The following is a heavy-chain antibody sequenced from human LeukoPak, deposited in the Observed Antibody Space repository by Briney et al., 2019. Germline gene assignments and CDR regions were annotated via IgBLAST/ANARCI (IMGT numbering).Heavy chain of an antibody. CDR1: GGSINNYY. D-gene: IGHD2-15*01. V-gene: IGHV4-59*01. J-gene: IGHJ4*02. Sequence: SETLSLTCTVSGGSINNYYWSWIRQPPGKTLEWIGYIYYSGRTNYNPSLKGRITISVDSSKNHVSLNLTSVTAADTAVYYCARHGGGGGLFDFWGQGALVTVSS. CDR2: IYYSGRT. CDR3: ARHGGGGGLFDF.